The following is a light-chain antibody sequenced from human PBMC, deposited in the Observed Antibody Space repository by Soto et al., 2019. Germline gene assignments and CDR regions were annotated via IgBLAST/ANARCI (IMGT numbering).Light chain of an antibody. Sequence: EIVLTQSPATLSLSPGERATLSCRASQSVSSYLAWYQQKPGQAPRLLIYDASNRATGIPARFSGSGSGTDFTLTIRSLEPEYFAFYYCQQRSNWPGTFCHGTKVAIK. CDR2: DAS. V-gene: IGKV3-11*01. CDR1: QSVSSY. J-gene: IGKJ1*01. CDR3: QQRSNWPGT.